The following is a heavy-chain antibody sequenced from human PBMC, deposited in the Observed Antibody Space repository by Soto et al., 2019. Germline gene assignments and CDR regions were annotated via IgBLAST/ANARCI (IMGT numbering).Heavy chain of an antibody. Sequence: SETLSLTCTVSGDSFSDYYWNWIRQVPGKGLEWIGSVFHSATTSYNPSLKTRVAISDDTSKKQFSLRLTSVTAADTAIYYCARGHYSSGWPIDHWGQGRLVTVSS. CDR2: VFHSATT. CDR1: GDSFSDYY. J-gene: IGHJ4*02. CDR3: ARGHYSSGWPIDH. D-gene: IGHD6-19*01. V-gene: IGHV4-59*01.